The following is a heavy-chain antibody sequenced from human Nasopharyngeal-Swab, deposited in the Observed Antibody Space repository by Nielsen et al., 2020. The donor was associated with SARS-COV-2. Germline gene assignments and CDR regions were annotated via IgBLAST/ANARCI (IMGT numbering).Heavy chain of an antibody. Sequence: GESLKISCAASGFTFDDYAMHWVRQAPGKGLEWVSVIYSGGATYYADSVKGRFTISRDNSKNTLYLQMNSLRGEDTAVYYCARGDSFWGQGTTVTVSS. J-gene: IGHJ6*02. V-gene: IGHV3-53*01. CDR2: IYSGGAT. CDR1: GFTFDDYA. CDR3: ARGDSF. D-gene: IGHD2-21*01.